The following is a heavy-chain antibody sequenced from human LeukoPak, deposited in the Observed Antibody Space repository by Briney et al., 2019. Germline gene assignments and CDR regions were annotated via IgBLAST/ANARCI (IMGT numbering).Heavy chain of an antibody. V-gene: IGHV3-21*01. CDR3: ARDWATSGELYYYYMDV. Sequence: GGSLRLSCAASGFTLSSYIMNWVRQAPGKGLEWVSSISSSSSYIYYADSVKGRFTISRDNAKNSLYLQMNSLRAEDTAVYYCARDWATSGELYYYYMDVWGKGTTVTVSS. D-gene: IGHD1-7*01. J-gene: IGHJ6*03. CDR2: ISSSSSYI. CDR1: GFTLSSYI.